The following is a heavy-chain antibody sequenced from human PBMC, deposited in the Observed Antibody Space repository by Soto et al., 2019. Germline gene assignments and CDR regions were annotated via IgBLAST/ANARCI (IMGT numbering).Heavy chain of an antibody. CDR2: ISGSGDST. V-gene: IGHV3-23*01. CDR3: AKVGEEYSSGWGIEFDD. Sequence: EVQLLESGGGLVQPGGSLRLPCAASGFTFSSYAMSWVRQAPGKGLEWVSAISGSGDSTYYADSVKGRFTISRDNSTNPLYRQMNSLRAEDTAVYYCAKVGEEYSSGWGIEFDDWGPGTLVTVSS. CDR1: GFTFSSYA. J-gene: IGHJ4*02. D-gene: IGHD6-19*01.